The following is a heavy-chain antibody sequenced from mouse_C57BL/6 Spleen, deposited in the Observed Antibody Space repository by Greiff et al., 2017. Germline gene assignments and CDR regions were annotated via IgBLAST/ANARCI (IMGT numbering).Heavy chain of an antibody. J-gene: IGHJ4*01. Sequence: EMQGVESGGDLVKPGGSLKLSCAASGFTFSSYGMSWVRQTPDKRLEWVATISSGGSYTYYPDSVKGRFTISRDNAKNTLYLQMSSLKSEDTAMYYCARHRGAMDYWGQGTSVTVSS. V-gene: IGHV5-6*01. CDR1: GFTFSSYG. CDR3: ARHRGAMDY. CDR2: ISSGGSYT. D-gene: IGHD3-1*01.